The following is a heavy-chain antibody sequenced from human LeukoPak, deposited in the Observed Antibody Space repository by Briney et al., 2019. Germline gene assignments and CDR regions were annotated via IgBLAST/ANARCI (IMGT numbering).Heavy chain of an antibody. J-gene: IGHJ5*02. V-gene: IGHV1-18*01. CDR3: ARARDYYGSGSYYNVIDP. D-gene: IGHD3-10*01. CDR2: ISAYNGNT. Sequence: ASVKVSCKASGYTFTSYGISWVRQAPGQGFEWMGWISAYNGNTNYAQKLQGRVTMTTDTSTSTAYMELRSLRSDDTAVYYCARARDYYGSGSYYNVIDPWGQGTLVTVSS. CDR1: GYTFTSYG.